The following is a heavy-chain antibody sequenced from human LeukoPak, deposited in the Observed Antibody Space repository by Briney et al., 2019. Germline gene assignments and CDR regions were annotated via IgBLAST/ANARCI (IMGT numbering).Heavy chain of an antibody. CDR1: GFTFSSYA. J-gene: IGHJ5*02. CDR3: AKDPESGQQLPNWFDP. CDR2: ISGSGGST. V-gene: IGHV3-23*01. Sequence: PGGSLRLSCAASGFTFSSYAMSWVRQTPGKGLEWVSAISGSGGSTYYADSVKGRFTISRDNSKNTLYLQMNSLRAEDTAVYYCAKDPESGQQLPNWFDPWGQGTLVTVSS. D-gene: IGHD6-13*01.